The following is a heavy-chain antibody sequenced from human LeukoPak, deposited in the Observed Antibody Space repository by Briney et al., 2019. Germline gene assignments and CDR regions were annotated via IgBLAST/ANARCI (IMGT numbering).Heavy chain of an antibody. CDR1: GGSITTGSHY. J-gene: IGHJ4*02. Sequence: SETLSLTCTVSGGSITTGSHYWGWVRQPPGKGLEWIGSIYHSGTTYYKSTLKSRVSISIDTSRTQFSLTLSSVTAADTAVYYCGRHVPYFGYWGQGTLVTVSS. V-gene: IGHV4-39*01. CDR2: IYHSGTT. CDR3: GRHVPYFGY.